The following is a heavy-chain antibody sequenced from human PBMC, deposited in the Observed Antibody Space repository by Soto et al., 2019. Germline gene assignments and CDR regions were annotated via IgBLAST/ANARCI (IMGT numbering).Heavy chain of an antibody. V-gene: IGHV3-74*01. Sequence: PGGSLRLSCAASGFTFSSYWMHWVRQAPGEGLVWVSRINSDGSNKYYADSVKGRFTISRDNSKNTLYLQMNSLRAEDTAVYYCAREGTGGDYEPYRTFDYWGQGTLVTVSS. J-gene: IGHJ4*02. CDR2: INSDGSNK. CDR1: GFTFSSYW. D-gene: IGHD4-17*01. CDR3: AREGTGGDYEPYRTFDY.